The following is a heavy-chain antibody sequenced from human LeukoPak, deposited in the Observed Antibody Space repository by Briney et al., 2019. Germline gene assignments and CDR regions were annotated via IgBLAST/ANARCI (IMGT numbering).Heavy chain of an antibody. J-gene: IGHJ4*02. CDR1: GVTFSNYD. Sequence: QSGGSPRLSCAASGVTFSNYDMHWVRQAPGKGLEWVAFISSDGSNEYYGDSVKGRFTIYRDNLILYLQMNRLRTEDTAVYFCARESFGLDYWGQGTLVTVSS. CDR2: ISSDGSNE. D-gene: IGHD3-16*01. CDR3: ARESFGLDY. V-gene: IGHV3-30-3*01.